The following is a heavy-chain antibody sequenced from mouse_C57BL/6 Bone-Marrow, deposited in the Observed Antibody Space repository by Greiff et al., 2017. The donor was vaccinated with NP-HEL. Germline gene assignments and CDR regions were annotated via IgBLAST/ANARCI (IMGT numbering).Heavy chain of an antibody. CDR1: GYTFTSYW. CDR2: INPSSGYT. Sequence: VQLQQSGAELAKPGASVKLSCKASGYTFTSYWMHWVKQRPGPGLEWIGYINPSSGYTKYNQKFKDKATLTADKSSSTAYMQLSSLAYEDAAVYYCARGGQLRLPLCDYWGQGTTLTVSS. V-gene: IGHV1-7*01. D-gene: IGHD3-2*02. CDR3: ARGGQLRLPLCDY. J-gene: IGHJ2*01.